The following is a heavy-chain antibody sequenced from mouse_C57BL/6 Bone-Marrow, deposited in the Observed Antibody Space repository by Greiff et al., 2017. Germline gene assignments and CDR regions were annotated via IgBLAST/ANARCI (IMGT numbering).Heavy chain of an antibody. CDR3: AKGSDGYPAWFAY. Sequence: QVQLKESGPGLVQPSQSLSITCTVSGFSLTSYGVHWVRQSPGKGLEWLGVIWRGGSTDYNAAFMSRLSITKDNSKSQVFFKMNSLQADDTAIYCCAKGSDGYPAWFAYWGQGTLVTVSA. J-gene: IGHJ3*01. CDR1: GFSLTSYG. D-gene: IGHD2-3*01. V-gene: IGHV2-5*01. CDR2: IWRGGST.